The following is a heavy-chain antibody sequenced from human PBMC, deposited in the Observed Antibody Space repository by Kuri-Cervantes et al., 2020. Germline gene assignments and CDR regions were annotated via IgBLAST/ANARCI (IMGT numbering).Heavy chain of an antibody. V-gene: IGHV3-20*04. CDR3: ARSGWSNAFDI. CDR1: GFTFDDYG. CDR2: INWNGGYT. J-gene: IGHJ3*02. Sequence: GESLKISCAASGFTFDDYGMSWVRQAPGKGLEWVSGINWNGGYTGYADSVKGRFTISRDNAKNSLYLQMNSLRAEDTAVYYCARSGWSNAFDIWGQGTMVTVSS. D-gene: IGHD2-15*01.